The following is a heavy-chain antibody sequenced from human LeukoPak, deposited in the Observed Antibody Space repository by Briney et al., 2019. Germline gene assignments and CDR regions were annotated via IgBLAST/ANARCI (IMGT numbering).Heavy chain of an antibody. Sequence: GGSLRLSCAASGFTFSGSAMHWVRQASGKGLEWVGRIRSKANNYATAYTASVEGRFTISRDDSKNTAYLQMNSLKTEDTAVYYCSRRIEVWGAKDGMDVWGQGTTVTISS. J-gene: IGHJ6*02. CDR3: SRRIEVWGAKDGMDV. V-gene: IGHV3-73*01. CDR2: IRSKANNYAT. D-gene: IGHD3-10*01. CDR1: GFTFSGSA.